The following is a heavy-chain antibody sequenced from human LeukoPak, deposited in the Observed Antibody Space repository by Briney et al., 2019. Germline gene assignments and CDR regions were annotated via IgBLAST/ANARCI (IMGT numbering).Heavy chain of an antibody. CDR1: GYTFTGYY. J-gene: IGHJ5*02. CDR2: INPNSGGT. V-gene: IGHV1-2*02. Sequence: ASVKVSCKASGYTFTGYYMHWVRQAPGQGLEWMGWINPNSGGTNYAQKFQGRVTMTRDTSISTAYMELSRLRSDNAAVYYCARSRITMVRGVHNLFDPWGQGTLVTVSS. CDR3: ARSRITMVRGVHNLFDP. D-gene: IGHD3-10*01.